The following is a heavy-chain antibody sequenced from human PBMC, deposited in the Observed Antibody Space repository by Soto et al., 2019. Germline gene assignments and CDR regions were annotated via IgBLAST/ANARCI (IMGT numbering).Heavy chain of an antibody. D-gene: IGHD1-26*01. V-gene: IGHV3-23*01. CDR2: ISGSGGST. CDR1: GFTFSSYA. J-gene: IGHJ6*02. Sequence: PGGSLRLSCAASGFTFSSYAMSWVRQAPGKGLEWVSAISGSGGSTYYADSVKGRFTISRDNSKNTLYLQMNSLRAEDTAVYYCATRGGPVGDTSYYYYGMDVWGQGTTVTVYS. CDR3: ATRGGPVGDTSYYYYGMDV.